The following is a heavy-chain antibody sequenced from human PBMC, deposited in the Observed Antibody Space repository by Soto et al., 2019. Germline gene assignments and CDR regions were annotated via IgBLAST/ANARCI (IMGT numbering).Heavy chain of an antibody. J-gene: IGHJ5*02. CDR1: GGSISSVGYY. D-gene: IGHD6-6*01. Sequence: SETLSLTCTVSGGSISSVGYYWSWIRQHPGKGLELIGYIYYSGSTYYNPSLKSRVTISVDTSKNQFSLKLSSVTAADTAVYYCARDRQEYSSSSRWGNWFDXWGQGTLVTVSX. CDR3: ARDRQEYSSSSRWGNWFDX. V-gene: IGHV4-31*03. CDR2: IYYSGST.